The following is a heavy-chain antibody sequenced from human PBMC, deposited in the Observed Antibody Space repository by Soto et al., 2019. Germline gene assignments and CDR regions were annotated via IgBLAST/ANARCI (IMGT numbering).Heavy chain of an antibody. CDR3: AKEGRLWFGGPSGYFDY. CDR2: ISWNSGSI. D-gene: IGHD3-10*01. V-gene: IGHV3-9*01. Sequence: EVQLVESGGGLVQPGRSLRLSCAASGFTFDDYAMHWVRQAPGKGLEWVSGISWNSGSIGYADSVKGRFTISRDNAKNSLYLQMNSLRAEDTALYYCAKEGRLWFGGPSGYFDYWGQGTLVTVSS. J-gene: IGHJ4*02. CDR1: GFTFDDYA.